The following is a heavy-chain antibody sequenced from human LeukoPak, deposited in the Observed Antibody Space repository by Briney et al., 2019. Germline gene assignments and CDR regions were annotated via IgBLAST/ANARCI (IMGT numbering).Heavy chain of an antibody. D-gene: IGHD3-3*01. Sequence: TSETLSLTCTVSGGSISSYYWSWIRQPPGKGLEWIGYIYYSGSTNYNPSLKSRVTISVDTSKNQFSLKLSSVTAADTAVYYCARGPAALFGVVIIHGYYYYGMDVWGQGTTVTVSS. J-gene: IGHJ6*02. CDR2: IYYSGST. CDR1: GGSISSYY. CDR3: ARGPAALFGVVIIHGYYYYGMDV. V-gene: IGHV4-59*12.